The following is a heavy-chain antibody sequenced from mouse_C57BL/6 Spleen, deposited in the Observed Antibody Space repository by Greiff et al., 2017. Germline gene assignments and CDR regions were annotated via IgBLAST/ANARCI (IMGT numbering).Heavy chain of an antibody. CDR1: GYTFTSYW. CDR2: IDPSDSYT. CDR3: ARRGYGSSYGYWYFDV. D-gene: IGHD1-1*01. V-gene: IGHV1-69*01. Sequence: VQLQQPGAELVMPGASVKLSCKASGYTFTSYWMHWVKQRPGQGLEWIGEIDPSDSYTNYNQKFKGKSTLTVDKSSSTAYMQLSSLTSEDSAVYYGARRGYGSSYGYWYFDVWGTGTTVTVSS. J-gene: IGHJ1*03.